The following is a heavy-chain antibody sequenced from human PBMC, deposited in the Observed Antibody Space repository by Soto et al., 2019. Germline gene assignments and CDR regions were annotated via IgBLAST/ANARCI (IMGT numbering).Heavy chain of an antibody. Sequence: ASVKVSCKASEYTFTSYYIHWVRQAPGQGLEWMGVINSGSGGTNYAERFQGRVTMTRDTSTNTVYMELGSLRSEDTAVYYCARLHSGTGCSRCSHYNRYSQSTPAPSLGAGGSSPSSNYY. D-gene: IGHD1-26*01. CDR1: EYTFTSYY. CDR3: ARLHSGTGCSRCSHYNRYSQSTPAPSLGAGGSSPSSNYY. CDR2: INSGSGGT. V-gene: IGHV1-46*01. J-gene: IGHJ6*01.